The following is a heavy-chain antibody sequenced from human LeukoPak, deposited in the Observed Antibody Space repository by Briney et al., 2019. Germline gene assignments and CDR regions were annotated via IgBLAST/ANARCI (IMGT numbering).Heavy chain of an antibody. CDR2: INNAGGET. CDR3: VRGSFGPDI. CDR1: GFTFSGYV. V-gene: IGHV3-74*01. J-gene: IGHJ3*02. D-gene: IGHD3/OR15-3a*01. Sequence: PGRSLSLSCEVSGFTFSGYVMNWVRQAAGPGLVWVSRINNAGGETTYADTVKGRFTISRDNAKNTLYLQMNSLRAEDTAVYYCVRGSFGPDIWGQGTRVTVSS.